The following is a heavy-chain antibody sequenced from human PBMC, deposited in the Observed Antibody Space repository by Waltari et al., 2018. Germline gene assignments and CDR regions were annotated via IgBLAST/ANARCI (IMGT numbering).Heavy chain of an antibody. Sequence: QVQLQESGPGLVKPSETLSLTCTVSGYSISSGYYWGWIRQPPGKGLEWIGSIYHSGSTYYHPSLKSRVTISVDTAKNQFSLKLSSGTAADTAVYYCARVDLHSQFDYWGQGTLVTVSS. D-gene: IGHD2-15*01. V-gene: IGHV4-38-2*02. CDR2: IYHSGST. CDR1: GYSISSGYY. CDR3: ARVDLHSQFDY. J-gene: IGHJ4*02.